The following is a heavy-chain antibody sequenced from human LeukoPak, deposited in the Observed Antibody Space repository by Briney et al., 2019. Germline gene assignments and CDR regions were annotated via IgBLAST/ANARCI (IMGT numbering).Heavy chain of an antibody. CDR3: AKDGVDDAFDI. J-gene: IGHJ3*02. V-gene: IGHV3-13*01. CDR2: LGTAGDT. Sequence: GGSLRLSCAASGFILSNYAMHWVRQPAGKGLEWVSALGTAGDTFYPGSVKGRFTISRDNAKNTLYLQMNSLRAEDTAVYYCAKDGVDDAFDIWGQGTMVTVSS. D-gene: IGHD2-15*01. CDR1: GFILSNYA.